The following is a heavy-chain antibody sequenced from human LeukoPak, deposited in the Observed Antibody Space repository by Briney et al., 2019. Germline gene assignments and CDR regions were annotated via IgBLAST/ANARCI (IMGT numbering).Heavy chain of an antibody. CDR1: GGSFSGYY. D-gene: IGHD6-13*01. J-gene: IGHJ5*02. CDR2: INHSGST. CDR3: ARRQAYSSSWYSIGWFDP. V-gene: IGHV4-34*01. Sequence: SETLSLTCAVYGGSFSGYYWSWIRQPPGKGLEWIGEINHSGSTNYNPSLKSRVTISVDTSKNQFSLKLSSVTAADTAVYYCARRQAYSSSWYSIGWFDPWGQGTLVTVSS.